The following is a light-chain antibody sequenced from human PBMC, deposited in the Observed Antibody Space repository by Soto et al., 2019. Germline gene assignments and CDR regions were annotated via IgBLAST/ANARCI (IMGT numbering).Light chain of an antibody. CDR3: QVWDGSSEHVV. Sequence: SYELTQTPSVSVAPGQTAMITCAGNNIGSKSVHWYQQKPGQAPVLVVHDDSDRPSGIPERFSGSKSGDMATLTISRVEAGDEADYYCQVWDGSSEHVVFGGGTTLTVL. CDR1: NIGSKS. V-gene: IGLV3-21*02. J-gene: IGLJ2*01. CDR2: DDS.